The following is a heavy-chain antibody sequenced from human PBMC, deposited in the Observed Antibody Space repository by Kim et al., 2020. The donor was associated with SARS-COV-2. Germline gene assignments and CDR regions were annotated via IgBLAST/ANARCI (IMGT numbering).Heavy chain of an antibody. CDR3: ARNQWLVAGAFDY. J-gene: IGHJ4*02. D-gene: IGHD6-19*01. Sequence: YNPSLKSRVTISVDTSKNQFSLKLSSVTAADTAVYYCARNQWLVAGAFDYWGQGTLVTVSS. V-gene: IGHV4-4*09.